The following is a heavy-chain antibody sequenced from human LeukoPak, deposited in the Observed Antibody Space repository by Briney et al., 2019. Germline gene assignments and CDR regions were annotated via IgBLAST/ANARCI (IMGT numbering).Heavy chain of an antibody. J-gene: IGHJ4*02. CDR3: AKAPSGSSGYFDY. CDR2: ISGSGAST. V-gene: IGHV3-23*01. D-gene: IGHD3-22*01. Sequence: GGSLRLSCAASGFTFSSYAMSWVRQAPGKGLEWVSVISGSGASTYYADSVKGRFTISRDNSKNTLYLQMNSLRAEDTAVYYCAKAPSGSSGYFDYWGQGTLVTFSS. CDR1: GFTFSSYA.